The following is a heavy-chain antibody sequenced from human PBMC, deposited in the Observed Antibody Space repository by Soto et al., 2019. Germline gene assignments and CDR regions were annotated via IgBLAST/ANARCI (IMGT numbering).Heavy chain of an antibody. Sequence: GGSLRLSCAASGFTFSSYWMSWVRQAPGKGLEWVANIKQDGSEKYYVDSVKGRFTISRDNAKNSLYLQMNSLRAEDTAVYYCASVRGGGWYFFGPRIGFDYWGQGTLVTVSS. CDR3: ASVRGGGWYFFGPRIGFDY. J-gene: IGHJ4*02. V-gene: IGHV3-7*01. D-gene: IGHD6-19*01. CDR2: IKQDGSEK. CDR1: GFTFSSYW.